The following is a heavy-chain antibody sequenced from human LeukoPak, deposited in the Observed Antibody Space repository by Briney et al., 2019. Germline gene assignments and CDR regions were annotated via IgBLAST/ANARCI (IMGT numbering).Heavy chain of an antibody. V-gene: IGHV4-61*01. Sequence: SETLSLTCTVSGGSVGSGSYYWSWIRQPPGKGLEWIGYIYYSGSTNYNPSLKSRVTISVDTSKNQFSLKLSSVTAADTAVYYCARVGIAARGVDYWGQGTLVTVSS. CDR2: IYYSGST. CDR1: GGSVGSGSYY. D-gene: IGHD6-6*01. CDR3: ARVGIAARGVDY. J-gene: IGHJ4*02.